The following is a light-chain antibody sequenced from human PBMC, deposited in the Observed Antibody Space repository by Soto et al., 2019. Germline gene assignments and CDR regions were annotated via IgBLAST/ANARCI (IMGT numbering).Light chain of an antibody. CDR2: AAS. Sequence: RVLAQSPASQSVSPGERAALCCRASQRVSGNLAWYQQKPGQAPRLLIFAASSRATGIPDRFSGSGSGTDFTLTINRLEPEDFAVYYCQQYGGSLTFGGGTKVDIK. J-gene: IGKJ4*01. V-gene: IGKV3-20*01. CDR1: QRVSGN. CDR3: QQYGGSLT.